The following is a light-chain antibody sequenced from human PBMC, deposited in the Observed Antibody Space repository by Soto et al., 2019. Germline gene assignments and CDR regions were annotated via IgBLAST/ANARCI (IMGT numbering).Light chain of an antibody. CDR2: WAS. Sequence: DIVMTQSPDSLAVSLGERATINCKSSQTVLYSFNNKNYLACYQQKPGQPPKMLIYWASTRQSGVPDRFSGSGSATDFTLTISSLQAEDVAVYYCQQYYTNPRTFGQGTKVEIK. V-gene: IGKV4-1*01. J-gene: IGKJ1*01. CDR1: QTVLYSFNNKNY. CDR3: QQYYTNPRT.